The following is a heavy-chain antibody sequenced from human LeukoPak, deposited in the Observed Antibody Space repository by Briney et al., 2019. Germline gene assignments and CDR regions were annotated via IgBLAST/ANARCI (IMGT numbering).Heavy chain of an antibody. V-gene: IGHV1-2*02. Sequence: ASVKVSCKASGYTFTGYYMHWVRQAPGQGLEWMGWINPNSGGTNYAQKFQGRVTMTRDMSTSTVYMELSSLRSEDTAVYYCARDRYYGSGSFPLRYNWFDPWGQGTLVTVSS. CDR2: INPNSGGT. D-gene: IGHD3-10*01. J-gene: IGHJ5*02. CDR3: ARDRYYGSGSFPLRYNWFDP. CDR1: GYTFTGYY.